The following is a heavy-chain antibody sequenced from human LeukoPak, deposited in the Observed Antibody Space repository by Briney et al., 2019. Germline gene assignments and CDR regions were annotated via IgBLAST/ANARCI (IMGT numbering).Heavy chain of an antibody. V-gene: IGHV3-7*03. CDR3: AKAPRYYSNWYAFDS. CDR1: GFTFSSYW. Sequence: GGSLRLSCAASGFTFSSYWMSWVRQAPGKGLEWVANIKQDGSEKYYVDSVKGRFTISRDTNKNSLYLQMNSLRTEDTALYYCAKAPRYYSNWYAFDSWGQGTLVTVSS. J-gene: IGHJ4*02. D-gene: IGHD6-13*01. CDR2: IKQDGSEK.